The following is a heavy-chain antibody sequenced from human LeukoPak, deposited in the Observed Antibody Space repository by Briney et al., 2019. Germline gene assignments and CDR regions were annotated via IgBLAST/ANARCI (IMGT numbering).Heavy chain of an antibody. J-gene: IGHJ3*02. CDR1: GESFSGYY. CDR3: ARHRRGASRAFEI. V-gene: IGHV4-34*01. D-gene: IGHD2-2*01. Sequence: SETLSLTCAVYGESFSGYYWSWIRQPPEKGLEWIGEINDSGRTNYNPSLESRITISVEMSKNQFSLKLNSVTAADTAVYFCARHRRGASRAFEIWGQGTMVTVSS. CDR2: INDSGRT.